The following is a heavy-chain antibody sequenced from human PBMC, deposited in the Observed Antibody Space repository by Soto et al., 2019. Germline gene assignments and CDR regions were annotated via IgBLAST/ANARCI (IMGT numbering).Heavy chain of an antibody. CDR2: ISYDGSNK. CDR1: GFTFSSYG. CDR3: AKDAPTVDSSSSTFAYGMDV. D-gene: IGHD6-6*01. V-gene: IGHV3-30*18. J-gene: IGHJ6*02. Sequence: GGSLRLSCAASGFTFSSYGMHWVRQAPGKGLEWVAVISYDGSNKYYADSVKGRFTISRDNSKNTLYLQMNSLRAEDTAVYYCAKDAPTVDSSSSTFAYGMDVWGQGTTVTVSS.